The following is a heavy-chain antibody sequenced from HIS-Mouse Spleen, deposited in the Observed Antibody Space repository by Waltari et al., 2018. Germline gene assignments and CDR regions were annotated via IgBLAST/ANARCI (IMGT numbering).Heavy chain of an antibody. CDR2: IYYSGST. V-gene: IGHV4-39*07. D-gene: IGHD3-10*01. CDR1: GGSISSSRYY. J-gene: IGHJ6*02. CDR3: ARDPWFGTMDV. Sequence: QLQLQESGPGLVKPSETLSLTCTVSGGSISSSRYYWGWIRQPPGKGLEWIGSIYYSGSTYYNPSLKSRVTISVDTSKNQFSLKLSSVTAADTAVYYCARDPWFGTMDVWGQGTTVTVSS.